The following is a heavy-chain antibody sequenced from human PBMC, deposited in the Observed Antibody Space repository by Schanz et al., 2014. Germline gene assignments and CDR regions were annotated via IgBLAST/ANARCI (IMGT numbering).Heavy chain of an antibody. CDR3: ATAEDASGSYGLPACGV. J-gene: IGHJ6*02. CDR1: GYTLSKLS. D-gene: IGHD3-10*01. V-gene: IGHV1-24*01. CDR2: LDLEDGEI. Sequence: QVQLVQSGAEVKKAGASVKVSCKVSGYTLSKLSIHWVRQAPGKGLEWMGGLDLEDGEIVYAVQLKGRVTRSEDPSTDTAYMELSSLRTQDTAVYYCATAEDASGSYGLPACGVWGQGPTVIVSS.